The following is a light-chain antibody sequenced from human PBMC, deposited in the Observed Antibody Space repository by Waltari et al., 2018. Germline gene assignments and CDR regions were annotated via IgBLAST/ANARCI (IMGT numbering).Light chain of an antibody. Sequence: QSVLTQPPSLSGAPGQRVTISCYGRSSNIGALYDVHWYQYRPGAAPKLLMYGNNIRPSRVPDRFSGSRSAASASLAISGLQAEDEADYYCQSYDNSLGGYYVFGTGTKVTVL. CDR1: SSNIGALYD. J-gene: IGLJ1*01. CDR2: GNN. CDR3: QSYDNSLGGYYV. V-gene: IGLV1-40*01.